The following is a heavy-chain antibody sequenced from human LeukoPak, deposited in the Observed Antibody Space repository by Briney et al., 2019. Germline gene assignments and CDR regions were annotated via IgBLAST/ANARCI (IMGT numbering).Heavy chain of an antibody. D-gene: IGHD5-18*01. J-gene: IGHJ6*03. Sequence: SETLSLTCTVSGGSISSSSYYWGWIRQPPGKGLEWIGSIYCSGSTYYNPSLKSRVTISVDTFKNQFSLKLSSVTAADTAVYYCARQGYSYGYYYYYYYMDVWGKGTTVTVSS. V-gene: IGHV4-39*01. CDR3: ARQGYSYGYYYYYYYMDV. CDR2: IYCSGST. CDR1: GGSISSSSYY.